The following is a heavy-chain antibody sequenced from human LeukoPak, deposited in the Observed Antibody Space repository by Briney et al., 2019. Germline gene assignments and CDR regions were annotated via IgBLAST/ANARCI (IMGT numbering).Heavy chain of an antibody. CDR1: GFIFSSYW. Sequence: PGGSLRLSCATSGFIFSSYWMCWVRQAPGKGLEWVANIKSDGSEEYYGDSVKGRFTISRDNAKNSLYLQMNSLRDEDTAVYYCARAAPYSSSFKYFQHWGQGTLVTVSS. V-gene: IGHV3-7*01. CDR2: IKSDGSEE. D-gene: IGHD6-13*01. CDR3: ARAAPYSSSFKYFQH. J-gene: IGHJ1*01.